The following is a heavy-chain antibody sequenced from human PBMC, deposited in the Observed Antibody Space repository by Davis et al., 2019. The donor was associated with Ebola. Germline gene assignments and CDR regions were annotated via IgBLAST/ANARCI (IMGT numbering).Heavy chain of an antibody. V-gene: IGHV4-59*08. CDR3: ARHRPADLWSGYETDALRAFDI. J-gene: IGHJ3*02. Sequence: PSETLSLTCTVPGGSINSYYWSWIRQPPGKGLEWIGYIGYIFYSGSTNYNPSLKSLVTISGDKSKNQFSLKLSSVTAADTAVYYCARHRPADLWSGYETDALRAFDIWGQGTTVIVSS. CDR1: GGSINSYY. D-gene: IGHD3-3*01. CDR2: IGYIFYSGST.